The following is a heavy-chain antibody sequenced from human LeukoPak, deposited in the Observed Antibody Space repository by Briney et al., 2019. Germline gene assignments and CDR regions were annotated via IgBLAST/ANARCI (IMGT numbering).Heavy chain of an antibody. D-gene: IGHD6-13*01. Sequence: GGSLRLSCAASGFVFSNYAMSWVRQAPGKGLEWVSAISGSGGSTYYADSVKGRFTISRDNSKNTLYLQMNSLRAEDTAVYYCASWGYSSSWYRDHAFDIWGQGTMVTVSS. V-gene: IGHV3-23*01. J-gene: IGHJ3*02. CDR1: GFVFSNYA. CDR3: ASWGYSSSWYRDHAFDI. CDR2: ISGSGGST.